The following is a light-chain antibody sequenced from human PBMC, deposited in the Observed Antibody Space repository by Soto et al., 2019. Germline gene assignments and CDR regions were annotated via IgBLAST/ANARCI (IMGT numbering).Light chain of an antibody. CDR3: SSHGGSNNFYV. CDR1: SSDVGAYNY. V-gene: IGLV2-8*01. CDR2: EVS. Sequence: QSVLTRPPSASGSPGQSIAISGTGTSSDVGAYNYVSWYQQHPGKAPKLMIHEVSKRPSGVPDRFSASKSGNTASLTVSGLQAEDEADYYCSSHGGSNNFYVFGTGTKVTVL. J-gene: IGLJ1*01.